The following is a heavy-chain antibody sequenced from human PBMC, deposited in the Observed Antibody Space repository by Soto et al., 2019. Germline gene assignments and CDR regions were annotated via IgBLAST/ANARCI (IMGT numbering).Heavy chain of an antibody. CDR2: FYYSGST. V-gene: IGHV4-59*01. Sequence: KPSETLSLTCTVSGGSISIYYWSWIRQPPGKGLEWIGYFYYSGSTNYNPSLKSRVTISADTSKNQFSLRLSSVTAADTAVYYCAKRGYSGYLDYWGQGTLVTVSS. J-gene: IGHJ4*02. CDR3: AKRGYSGYLDY. D-gene: IGHD5-12*01. CDR1: GGSISIYY.